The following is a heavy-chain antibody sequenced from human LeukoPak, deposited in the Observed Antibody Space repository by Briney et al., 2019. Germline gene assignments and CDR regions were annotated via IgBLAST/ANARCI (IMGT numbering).Heavy chain of an antibody. CDR1: GYTFTGYY. CDR2: INPNSGGT. J-gene: IGHJ6*02. CDR3: AREGIITQDYYYYGMDV. V-gene: IGHV1-2*02. D-gene: IGHD3-22*01. Sequence: GASVKVSCKASGYTFTGYYMHWVRQAPGQGLEWMGWINPNSGGTNYAQKFQGRVTMTRDTSISTAYMELSRLRSDDTAVYYCAREGIITQDYYYYGMDVWGQGTTVTVSS.